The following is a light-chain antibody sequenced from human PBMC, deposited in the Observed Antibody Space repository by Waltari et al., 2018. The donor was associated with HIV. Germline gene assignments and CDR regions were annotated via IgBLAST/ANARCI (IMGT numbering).Light chain of an antibody. CDR1: QSVTTN. Sequence: ELVMTQSPGALSVSLGERATLSCRASQSVTTNLAWYQQKPGQAPRLLIFGASTRATGIPARFSGSGSGTEFTLTISSLQSEDFALYYCQQYNKWPPYTFGQGTKLEIK. CDR3: QQYNKWPPYT. CDR2: GAS. V-gene: IGKV3-15*01. J-gene: IGKJ2*01.